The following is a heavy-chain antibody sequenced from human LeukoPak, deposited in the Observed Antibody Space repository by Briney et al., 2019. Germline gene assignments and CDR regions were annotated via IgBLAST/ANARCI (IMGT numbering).Heavy chain of an antibody. CDR3: ARGRFFGITGTTKYYFDY. D-gene: IGHD1-7*01. CDR2: IWYDGSNK. Sequence: PGGSLRLSCAASGFIFSNYVMHWVRQAPGEGLEWVAVIWYDGSNKYYADSVKGRFTISRDNSKNTLYLQMNSLRAEDTAVYYCARGRFFGITGTTKYYFDYWGQGTLVTVSS. CDR1: GFIFSNYV. V-gene: IGHV3-33*01. J-gene: IGHJ4*02.